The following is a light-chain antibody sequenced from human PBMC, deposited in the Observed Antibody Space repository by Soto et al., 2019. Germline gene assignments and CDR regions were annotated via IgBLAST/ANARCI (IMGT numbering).Light chain of an antibody. CDR1: QSVNSN. CDR2: GAS. CDR3: QQYNNWWT. V-gene: IGKV3-15*01. J-gene: IGKJ1*01. Sequence: EIVMTQSPATLSLSPGERATLSCRASQSVNSNLAWYQQKPGQAPRLLIYGASTRATGIPVRFSGSGSETEFTLTISRLQSEDFAVYYCQQYNNWWTFGQGTKVEIK.